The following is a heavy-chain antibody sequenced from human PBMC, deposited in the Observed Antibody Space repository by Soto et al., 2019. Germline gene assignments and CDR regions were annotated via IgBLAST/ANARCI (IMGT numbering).Heavy chain of an antibody. V-gene: IGHV3-74*01. J-gene: IGHJ3*01. CDR3: ARDIGGVTASDAFDV. D-gene: IGHD2-21*02. CDR1: GFTFSHYW. Sequence: EVQLVESGGGLVQPGGSLRFSCAASGFTFSHYWMHWVRQTPGKGLVWISRINSDGSTTSSADSVRGRFSMSRDNAKNSLYLQMNSLRADDTAVYFCARDIGGVTASDAFDVWGHGTMVTVSS. CDR2: INSDGSTT.